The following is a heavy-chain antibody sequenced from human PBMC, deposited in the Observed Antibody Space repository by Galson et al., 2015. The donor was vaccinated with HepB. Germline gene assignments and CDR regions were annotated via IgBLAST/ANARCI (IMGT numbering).Heavy chain of an antibody. J-gene: IGHJ6*02. V-gene: IGHV3-30*04. CDR3: ARDLGSCLLDYYGMDV. CDR2: ISYDGSSK. Sequence: SLRLSCAASGFTFSSYAMHWVRQAPGKGLEWVAVISYDGSSKYYADSVKGRFTISRDNSKNTLYLQMNSLRAEDTAVYYCARDLGSCLLDYYGMDVWGQGTTVTVSS. CDR1: GFTFSSYA. D-gene: IGHD6-13*01.